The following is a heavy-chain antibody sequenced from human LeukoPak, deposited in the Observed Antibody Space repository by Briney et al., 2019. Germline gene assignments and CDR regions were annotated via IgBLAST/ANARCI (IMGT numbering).Heavy chain of an antibody. J-gene: IGHJ4*02. CDR1: GGSFSGYY. Sequence: SETLSLTCAVYGGSFSGYYWSWIRQPPGKGLEWIGEINHSGSTNYNPSLKSRVTMSVDTSKNQFSLKLSSVTAADTAVYYCARGRYCSGTSCYMLNYFDYWGQGTLVTVSS. D-gene: IGHD2-2*02. V-gene: IGHV4-34*01. CDR2: INHSGST. CDR3: ARGRYCSGTSCYMLNYFDY.